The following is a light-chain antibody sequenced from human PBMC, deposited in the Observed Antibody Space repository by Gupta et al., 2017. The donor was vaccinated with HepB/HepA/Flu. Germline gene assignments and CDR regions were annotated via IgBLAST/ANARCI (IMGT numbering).Light chain of an antibody. V-gene: IGKV3-15*01. CDR2: GAS. Sequence: EIVMTQSPATLSVSPGERATLSCRASQSVSSNLDWFQQKPGQAPRLLIYGASTRATGIPARFSGSGSGTEFTLTISSLQSEDFAVCYCQQYNNWPLTFGQGTKVEIK. J-gene: IGKJ1*01. CDR1: QSVSSN. CDR3: QQYNNWPLT.